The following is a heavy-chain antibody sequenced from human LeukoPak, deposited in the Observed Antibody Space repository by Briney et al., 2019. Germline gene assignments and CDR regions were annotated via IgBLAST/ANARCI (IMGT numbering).Heavy chain of an antibody. V-gene: IGHV3-53*01. CDR3: ARGFYDSSGFRPYFDY. D-gene: IGHD3-22*01. CDR1: GFTVSRNY. J-gene: IGHJ4*02. CDR2: IYSGGST. Sequence: GGSLRLSCAASGFTVSRNYMSWVRPAPGKGLEWVSVIYSGGSTHYADSVKGRFTISRDNSKNTLYLQMNSLRAEDTAVYYCARGFYDSSGFRPYFDYWGQGILVTVSS.